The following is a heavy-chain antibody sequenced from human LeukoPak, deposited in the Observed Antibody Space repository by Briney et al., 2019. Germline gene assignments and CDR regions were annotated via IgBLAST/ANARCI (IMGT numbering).Heavy chain of an antibody. V-gene: IGHV3-74*01. Sequence: GGSLRLSCAASGFTFNRYWVHWVRQAPGKGLVWVSRINSDGSDITYADSVKGRFTISRDNAKTTVYLQMNRLRAEDTAVYYCARGSLGDGSSLIDYGRQGTLATVSS. CDR2: INSDGSDI. D-gene: IGHD3-10*01. CDR1: GFTFNRYW. CDR3: ARGSLGDGSSLIDY. J-gene: IGHJ4*02.